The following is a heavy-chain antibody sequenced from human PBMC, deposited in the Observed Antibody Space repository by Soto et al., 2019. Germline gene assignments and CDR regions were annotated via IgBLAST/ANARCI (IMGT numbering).Heavy chain of an antibody. J-gene: IGHJ4*02. CDR1: GGTFSSYA. V-gene: IGHV1-69*01. CDR3: ASSGYSTGPFNY. Sequence: QVQLVQSGAEVKKPGSSVKVSCKASGGTFSSYAISWVRQAPGQGLEWMGGIIPIFGTANYAQKFQGRVTITADESTSTAYMELSSLRSEETAVDYCASSGYSTGPFNYLGQGTLVTVSS. CDR2: IIPIFGTA. D-gene: IGHD3-22*01.